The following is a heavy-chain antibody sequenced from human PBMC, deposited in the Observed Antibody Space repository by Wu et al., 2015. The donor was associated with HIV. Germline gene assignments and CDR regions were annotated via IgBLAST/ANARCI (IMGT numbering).Heavy chain of an antibody. Sequence: QVQLVQSANQQKKPGASVTVSCKASGYSFTNYGISWVRQAPGHGLEWMGWISTYNNNTYYAQKLQGRVTMTTDTSTSTAYMELRSLRSDDTAVYYCARDFDHYYGSGRDYWGQGTLVTVSS. D-gene: IGHD3-10*01. CDR1: GYSFTNYG. V-gene: IGHV1-18*01. CDR3: ARDFDHYYGSGRDY. J-gene: IGHJ4*02. CDR2: ISTYNNNT.